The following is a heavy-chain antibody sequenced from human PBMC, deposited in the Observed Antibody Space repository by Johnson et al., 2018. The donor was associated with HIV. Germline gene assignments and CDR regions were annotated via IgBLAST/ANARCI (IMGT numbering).Heavy chain of an antibody. V-gene: IGHV3-30*03. CDR1: GFTFSSYD. D-gene: IGHD3-10*01. CDR2: ISYDGSDK. J-gene: IGHJ3*02. CDR3: AREGKDAFDI. Sequence: QVQLVESGGGWVQPGGSLRLSCAASGFTFSSYDMHWVRQAPGKGLEWVALISYDGSDKDYADSVKGRFTISRDSSKNTLYLQMNSLRVEDTAVYYCAREGKDAFDIWGQGTMVTVSS.